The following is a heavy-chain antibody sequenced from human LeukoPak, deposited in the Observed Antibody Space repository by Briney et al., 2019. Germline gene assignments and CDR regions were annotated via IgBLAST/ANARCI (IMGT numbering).Heavy chain of an antibody. V-gene: IGHV1-2*02. CDR1: GYTFTGYY. D-gene: IGHD3-3*01. CDR3: ASDRGVWSGRYLPSKWFLP. CDR2: INPNSGGA. J-gene: IGHJ5*02. Sequence: GASVKVSCKASGYTFTGYYINWVRQAPGQGLEWMGWINPNSGGANYAQKFQGRVTMTRDTSISTAYMELSRLTSDDTAVYYCASDRGVWSGRYLPSKWFLPWGQGTLVTVSS.